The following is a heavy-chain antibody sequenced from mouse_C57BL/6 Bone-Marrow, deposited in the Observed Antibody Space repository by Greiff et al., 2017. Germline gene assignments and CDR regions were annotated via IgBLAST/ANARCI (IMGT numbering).Heavy chain of an antibody. CDR1: GFNIKNTY. J-gene: IGHJ3*01. CDR3: ARREVTTVVPFAY. CDR2: IDPANGNT. Sequence: VQLKQSVAELVRPGASVKLSCTASGFNIKNTYMHWVKQRPEQGLEWIGRIDPANGNTKYAPKFQGKATITADTSSNTAYLQLSSLTSEDTAIYYCARREVTTVVPFAYWGQGTLVTVSA. D-gene: IGHD1-1*01. V-gene: IGHV14-3*01.